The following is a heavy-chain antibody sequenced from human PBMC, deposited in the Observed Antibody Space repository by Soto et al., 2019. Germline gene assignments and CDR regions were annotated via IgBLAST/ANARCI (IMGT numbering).Heavy chain of an antibody. CDR2: IYYSGST. J-gene: IGHJ6*02. D-gene: IGHD3-10*01. V-gene: IGHV4-31*03. CDR1: GGSISSGGYY. Sequence: PSETLSLTCTVSGGSISSGGYYWTWIRQHPGKGLEWIGYIYYSGSTYYNPSLKSRVTISVDTSKNQFSLKLSSVTAADTAVYYCARQPATTYGSAGPPDVWGQGTTVTVSS. CDR3: ARQPATTYGSAGPPDV.